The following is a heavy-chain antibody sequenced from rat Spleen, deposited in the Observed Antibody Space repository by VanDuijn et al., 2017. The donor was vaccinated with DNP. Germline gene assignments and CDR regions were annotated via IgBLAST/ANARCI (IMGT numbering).Heavy chain of an antibody. CDR1: GFTLNKYW. J-gene: IGHJ2*01. Sequence: EVQLVESGGGQVQPGGSLTLSCAASGFTLNKYWMTWVRQAPGKGLEWIASIINSGGNTYYPESVRGRCTISRDDAKNSLYLQMNSLRSEDTATYYCTRQLGLDYWGQGVMVTVSS. CDR3: TRQLGLDY. CDR2: IINSGGNT. V-gene: IGHV5-31*01. D-gene: IGHD5-1*01.